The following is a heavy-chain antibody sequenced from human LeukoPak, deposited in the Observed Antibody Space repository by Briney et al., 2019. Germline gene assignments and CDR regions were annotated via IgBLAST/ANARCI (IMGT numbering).Heavy chain of an antibody. D-gene: IGHD4-17*01. CDR2: INSDGSST. CDR3: TTVALDYGDYVATNFDY. CDR1: GFTFSSNW. J-gene: IGHJ4*02. Sequence: GGSLRLSCAASGFTFSSNWMHWVRQAPGKGLVWFSRINSDGSSTSYADSVKGRFTISRDNAKNTLYLQMNSLKTEDTAVYYCTTVALDYGDYVATNFDYWGQGTLVTVSS. V-gene: IGHV3-74*01.